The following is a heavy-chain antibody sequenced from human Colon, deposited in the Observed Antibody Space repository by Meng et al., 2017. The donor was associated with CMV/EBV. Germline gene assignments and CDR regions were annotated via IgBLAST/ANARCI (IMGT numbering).Heavy chain of an antibody. V-gene: IGHV3-21*01. Sequence: GESLKISCAASGFTLSGYSMHWVRQAPGKGLEWVSSISGTSTYIYYADSVKGRFTISRDNAKSSLFLQMNSLRAEDTAVYYCARDLYMTTGITLFDYWGQGTLVTVSS. CDR3: ARDLYMTTGITLFDY. D-gene: IGHD4-17*01. CDR2: ISGTSTYI. CDR1: GFTLSGYS. J-gene: IGHJ4*02.